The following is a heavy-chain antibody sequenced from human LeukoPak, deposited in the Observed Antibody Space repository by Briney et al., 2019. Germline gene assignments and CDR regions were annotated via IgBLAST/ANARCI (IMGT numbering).Heavy chain of an antibody. CDR3: ARGGFPGYYYYYMDV. V-gene: IGHV1-69*13. D-gene: IGHD3-10*01. Sequence: TVKVSCKASGGTFSSYAISWVRQAPGQGLEWMGGIIPIFGTANYAQKFQGRVTITADESTSTAYMELSSLRSEDTAVYYCARGGFPGYYYYYMDVWGKGTTVTVSS. J-gene: IGHJ6*03. CDR1: GGTFSSYA. CDR2: IIPIFGTA.